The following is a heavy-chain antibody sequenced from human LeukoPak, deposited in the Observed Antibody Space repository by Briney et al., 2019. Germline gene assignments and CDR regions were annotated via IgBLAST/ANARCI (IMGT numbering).Heavy chain of an antibody. D-gene: IGHD3-10*01. Sequence: SETLSLTCTVSGGSISSGGYYWSWIRQPPGKGLEWIGYIYHSGSTYYNPSLKSRVTISVDRSKNQFSLKLSSVTAADTAVYYCARGLWFGGDSEIWGQGTLVTVSS. V-gene: IGHV4-30-2*01. CDR3: ARGLWFGGDSEI. CDR2: IYHSGST. CDR1: GGSISSGGYY. J-gene: IGHJ4*02.